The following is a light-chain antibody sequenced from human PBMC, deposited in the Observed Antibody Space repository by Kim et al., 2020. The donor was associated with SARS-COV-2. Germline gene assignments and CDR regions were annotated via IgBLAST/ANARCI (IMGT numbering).Light chain of an antibody. V-gene: IGLV3-19*01. CDR3: HSRDSSGTHVL. J-gene: IGLJ3*02. CDR2: AKN. Sequence: LGQTVMITCQGDSLRSFYAIWYPQKPAQSPVVVIYAKNKRPSWIPYRFSGSRSENTASLTITGAQAEDEADYHCHSRDSSGTHVLFGGLTHLTLL. CDR1: SLRSFY.